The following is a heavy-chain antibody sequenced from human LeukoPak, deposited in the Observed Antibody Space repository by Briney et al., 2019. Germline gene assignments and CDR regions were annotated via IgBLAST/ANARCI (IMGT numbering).Heavy chain of an antibody. CDR1: GFAFSVYA. CDR3: ARIHKLGILAHFDY. D-gene: IGHD7-27*01. Sequence: QPGGSLRLSCAASGFAFSVYAMSWLRQPPGKGLEWVSYISSSGNTIYYADSVKGRFTISRDNAKNSLYLQMNSLRAEDTAVYYCARIHKLGILAHFDYWGQGTLVTVSS. V-gene: IGHV3-48*03. J-gene: IGHJ4*02. CDR2: ISSSGNTI.